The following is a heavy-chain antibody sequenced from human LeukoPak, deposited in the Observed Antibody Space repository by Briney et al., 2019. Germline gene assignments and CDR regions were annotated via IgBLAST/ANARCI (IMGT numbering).Heavy chain of an antibody. J-gene: IGHJ5*02. CDR3: ARALNNKITMVRSNWFDP. CDR2: XXXSGST. Sequence: ETLSLTCAVXXXXXSXXYWXXXRXXXXXXXXXXXXXXXSGSTNYNPSLKSRVTISVDTSKNQFSLKLSSVTAADTAVYYCARALNNKITMVRSNWFDPWGQGTLVTVSS. CDR1: XXXXSXXY. D-gene: IGHD3-10*01. V-gene: IGHV4-34*01.